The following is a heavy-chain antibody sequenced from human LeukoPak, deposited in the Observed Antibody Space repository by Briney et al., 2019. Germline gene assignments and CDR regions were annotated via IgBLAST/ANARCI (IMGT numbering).Heavy chain of an antibody. Sequence: SETLSLTCTVSGGSITINTYYWGWIRQPPGKGLEWIGSIYYSGSTYYNPSLKSRVTISVDTSKNQFSLKLSSVTAADTAVYYCARAALLRSWFDPWGQGTLVTVSS. CDR2: IYYSGST. CDR1: GGSITINTYY. V-gene: IGHV4-39*01. D-gene: IGHD4-17*01. J-gene: IGHJ5*02. CDR3: ARAALLRSWFDP.